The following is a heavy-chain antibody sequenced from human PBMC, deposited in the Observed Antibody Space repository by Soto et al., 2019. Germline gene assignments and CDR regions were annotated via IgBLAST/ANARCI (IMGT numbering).Heavy chain of an antibody. D-gene: IGHD6-13*01. CDR3: ARPSSSWFQPHYFDY. CDR2: IYYSGST. Sequence: PSETLSLTCTVSGGSISSSSYYWGWIRQPPGKGLEWIGSIYYSGSTYYNPSLKSRVTISVDTSKNQFSLKLSSVTAADTAVYYCARPSSSWFQPHYFDYWGQGTLVTVSS. V-gene: IGHV4-39*01. J-gene: IGHJ4*02. CDR1: GGSISSSSYY.